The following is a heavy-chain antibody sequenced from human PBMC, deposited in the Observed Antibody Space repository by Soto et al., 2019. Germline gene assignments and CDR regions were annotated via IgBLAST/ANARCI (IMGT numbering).Heavy chain of an antibody. D-gene: IGHD6-25*01. CDR3: VRAPEQRPFDY. V-gene: IGHV3-74*03. Sequence: EVQLVESGGGLVQPGGSLRLSCAASGFTLSDNWIHWVRRVPGKGLVWVSRTNADGSSVTYADSVKGRFTLSRDNAKYTWFLQMDSLRVEETAMYYCVRAPEQRPFDYWGQGTLVTVSS. J-gene: IGHJ4*02. CDR2: TNADGSSV. CDR1: GFTLSDNW.